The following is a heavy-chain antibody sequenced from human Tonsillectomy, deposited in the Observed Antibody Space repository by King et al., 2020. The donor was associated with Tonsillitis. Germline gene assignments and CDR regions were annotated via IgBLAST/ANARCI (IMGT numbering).Heavy chain of an antibody. D-gene: IGHD1-26*01. Sequence: TLKESGPTLVKPPQTLTLTCTFSGFSLSTGRVGVGWIRQPPGKALEWLALIYWNDDKRYSPSLKSRLTITKNTSKNQVVLTMTNMDPVDHATYLCGDTKDNSKGYGGALDIWGQGTMVTVSS. V-gene: IGHV2-5*01. CDR2: IYWNDDK. CDR1: GFSLSTGRVG. CDR3: GDTKDNSKGYGGALDI. J-gene: IGHJ3*02.